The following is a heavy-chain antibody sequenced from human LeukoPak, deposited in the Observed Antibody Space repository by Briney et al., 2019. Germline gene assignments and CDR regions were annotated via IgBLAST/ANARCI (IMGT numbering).Heavy chain of an antibody. CDR2: IYPDDSDT. Sequence: GESLKISCKGSGYIFTNYWIGWVRQMPGKGLEWMGIIYPDDSDTRYSPSFRGQVTFSADKSTSTAYLQWSSLKASDTAMYYCARPSAYGEDAFDVGGQGTLVTVSS. D-gene: IGHD2-21*01. CDR1: GYIFTNYW. CDR3: ARPSAYGEDAFDV. V-gene: IGHV5-51*01. J-gene: IGHJ3*01.